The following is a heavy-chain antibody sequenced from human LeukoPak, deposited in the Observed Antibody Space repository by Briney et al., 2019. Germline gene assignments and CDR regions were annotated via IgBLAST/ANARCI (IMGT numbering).Heavy chain of an antibody. CDR1: GFTVSSHY. V-gene: IGHV3-53*01. CDR3: TREESSAHFGY. J-gene: IGHJ4*02. D-gene: IGHD1-26*01. CDR2: IYSGGNT. Sequence: PGGSLRLSCAASGFTVSSHYMSWVRQAPGKGLEWVSVIYSGGNTYYADSVKGRFTISRDNSKSTLYLQMNSLKTEDTAVYYCTREESSAHFGYWGQGTLVTVSS.